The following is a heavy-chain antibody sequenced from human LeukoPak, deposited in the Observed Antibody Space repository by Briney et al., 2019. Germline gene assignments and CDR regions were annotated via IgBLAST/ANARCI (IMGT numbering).Heavy chain of an antibody. V-gene: IGHV3-7*01. Sequence: GGSLRLSCAASGFPFSTYGMSWVRQAPGKGLEWVANIRPEGSAEDYVDSVRGRFAISRDNAKRSLYLQMHSLSPEDTAVYYCASQAYSQFAYWGEGTLVSVSS. J-gene: IGHJ4*02. CDR2: IRPEGSAE. CDR1: GFPFSTYG. CDR3: ASQAYSQFAY. D-gene: IGHD4-11*01.